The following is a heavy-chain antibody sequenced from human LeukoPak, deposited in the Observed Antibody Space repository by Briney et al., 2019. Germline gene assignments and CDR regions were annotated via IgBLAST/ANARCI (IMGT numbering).Heavy chain of an antibody. J-gene: IGHJ3*02. V-gene: IGHV3-23*01. CDR3: AKDLYGGNSGGFDI. CDR2: ISGSGGST. Sequence: PGGSLRLSCAASGFTFSSYVMSWVRQAPGKGLEWVSGISGSGGSTYHADSVKGRFTISRDNSKNTLYLQMNSLRAEDTAVYYCAKDLYGGNSGGFDIWGQGTMVTVSS. CDR1: GFTFSSYV. D-gene: IGHD4-23*01.